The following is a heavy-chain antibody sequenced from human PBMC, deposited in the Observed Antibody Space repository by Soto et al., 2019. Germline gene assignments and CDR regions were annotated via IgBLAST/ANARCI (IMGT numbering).Heavy chain of an antibody. CDR3: AKDVDGMDV. CDR2: ISSSSSNI. CDR1: GFTFSSYN. V-gene: IGHV3-21*04. Sequence: PGGSLRLSCAASGFTFSSYNMNWVRQAPGKGLEWVSSISSSSSNIYYADSVKGRFTISRDNAKNSLYLQMNSLRAEDTAVYYCAKDVDGMDVWGQGTTVTVAS. J-gene: IGHJ6*02.